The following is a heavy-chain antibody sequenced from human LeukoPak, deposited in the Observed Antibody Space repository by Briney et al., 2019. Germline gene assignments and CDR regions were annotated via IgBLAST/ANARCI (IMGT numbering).Heavy chain of an antibody. CDR3: ARGFTYYYDSSGYYFDY. CDR2: IYYSGST. V-gene: IGHV4-59*01. J-gene: IGHJ4*02. D-gene: IGHD3-22*01. Sequence: SETLSLTCTVSGGSISSYYWSWIRQPPGKGLEWIGYIYYSGSTNYNPSLKSRVNISVDTSKNQFSLKLSSVTAADTAVYYCARGFTYYYDSSGYYFDYWGQGTLVTVSS. CDR1: GGSISSYY.